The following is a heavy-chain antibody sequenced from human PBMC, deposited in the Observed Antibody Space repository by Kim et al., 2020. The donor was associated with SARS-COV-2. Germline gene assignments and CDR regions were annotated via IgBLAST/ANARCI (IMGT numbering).Heavy chain of an antibody. Sequence: ASVKVSCKTSGYSFNSYGVNWVRQAPGQGLEWMGWITTNYGTTNYARRLQGRVAMTTDTSTSTAYMELRGLTSDDTAVYFCARGAYDSTGYYYYLDYWGQATLVTVSS. J-gene: IGHJ4*02. CDR1: GYSFNSYG. D-gene: IGHD3-22*01. V-gene: IGHV1-18*01. CDR2: ITTNYGTT. CDR3: ARGAYDSTGYYYYLDY.